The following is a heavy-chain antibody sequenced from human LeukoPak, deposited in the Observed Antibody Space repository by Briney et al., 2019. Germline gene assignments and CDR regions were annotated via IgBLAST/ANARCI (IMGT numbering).Heavy chain of an antibody. V-gene: IGHV4-38-2*02. Sequence: PSETLSLTCTVSGYSISSGYYWGWFRQPPGEELEWIGGIYHSGSTYYNPSFKSRVTISVDTSKNKFSLKLSTVTAAATAACYCARAIGSGYGLDYYYYYIDVWGKGTTVTISS. CDR1: GYSISSGYY. J-gene: IGHJ6*03. CDR2: IYHSGST. CDR3: ARAIGSGYGLDYYYYYIDV. D-gene: IGHD5-12*01.